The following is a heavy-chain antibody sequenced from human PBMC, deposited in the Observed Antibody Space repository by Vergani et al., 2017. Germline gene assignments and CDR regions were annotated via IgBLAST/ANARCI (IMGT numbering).Heavy chain of an antibody. D-gene: IGHD3-10*01. CDR1: GGTFSSYT. CDR3: ARDQVGGSGSYYPDGFDY. J-gene: IGHJ4*02. CDR2: IIPILGIA. Sequence: QVQLVQSGAEVKKPGSSVKVSCKASGGTFSSYTISWVRQAPGQGLEWMGRIIPILGIANYAQKFQGRVTITADKSTSTAYMELSSLRSEATAVYYCARDQVGGSGSYYPDGFDYWGQGTLVTVSS. V-gene: IGHV1-69*08.